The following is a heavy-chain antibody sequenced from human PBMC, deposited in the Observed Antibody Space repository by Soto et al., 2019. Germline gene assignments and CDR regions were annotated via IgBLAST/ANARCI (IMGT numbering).Heavy chain of an antibody. V-gene: IGHV3-23*01. J-gene: IGHJ4*02. CDR1: GLTFSSNA. CDR3: AKVGLGCSSTSCYAGFDY. CDR2: ISGSGGST. Sequence: EVQLLESGGGLVQPGGSLRLSCAASGLTFSSNAMSWVRQAPGKGLEGVSAISGSGGSTYYADSVKGRFTISRDNSKNTLYLQMNSLRAEDTAVYYCAKVGLGCSSTSCYAGFDYWGQGTLVTVSS. D-gene: IGHD2-2*01.